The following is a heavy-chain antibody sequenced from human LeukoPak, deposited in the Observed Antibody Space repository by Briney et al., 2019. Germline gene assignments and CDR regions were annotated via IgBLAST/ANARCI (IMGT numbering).Heavy chain of an antibody. CDR3: AKGYYYDSSGYSDFDY. CDR1: GFTFSNYA. Sequence: GGSLRLSCAASGFTFSNYAMNWVRQAPGKGLEWVSAISGSGGSTYYADSVKGRFTISRDNSKNTLYLQMNSLRAEDTAVYYCAKGYYYDSSGYSDFDYWGQGTLVTVSS. J-gene: IGHJ4*02. D-gene: IGHD3-22*01. CDR2: ISGSGGST. V-gene: IGHV3-23*01.